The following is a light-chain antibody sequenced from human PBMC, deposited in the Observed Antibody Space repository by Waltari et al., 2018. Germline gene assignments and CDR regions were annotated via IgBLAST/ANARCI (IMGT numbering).Light chain of an antibody. CDR1: SSAVGGYNY. CDR3: CSYAGSSTLV. CDR2: DVS. V-gene: IGLV2-23*02. Sequence: QSALTQPASVSGSPGQSLTISCTVTSSAVGGYNYVSWYQQHPGKAPKLMIDDVSKRPSGVSNRFSGSKSGNTASLTISGLQAEDEADYYCCSYAGSSTLVFGGGTKLTVL. J-gene: IGLJ2*01.